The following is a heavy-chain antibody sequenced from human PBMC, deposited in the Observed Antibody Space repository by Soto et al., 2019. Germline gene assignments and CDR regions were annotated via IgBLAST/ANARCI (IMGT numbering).Heavy chain of an antibody. CDR1: GGSFSGYY. J-gene: IGHJ4*02. D-gene: IGHD2-2*01. CDR2: INHSGST. CDR3: ARGPDIVVVPAAGKAFDY. V-gene: IGHV4-34*01. Sequence: SETLSLTCAVYGGSFSGYYWSWIRQPPGKGLEWIGEINHSGSTNYNPSLKSRVTISVDTSKNQFSLKLSSVTAADTAVYYCARGPDIVVVPAAGKAFDYWGQGTLVTVS.